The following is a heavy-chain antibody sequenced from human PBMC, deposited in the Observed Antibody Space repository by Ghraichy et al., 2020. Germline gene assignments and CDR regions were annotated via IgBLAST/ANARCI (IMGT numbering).Heavy chain of an antibody. CDR3: ARDSGISACQLDY. J-gene: IGHJ4*02. CDR1: GFTFSTYS. V-gene: IGHV3-21*01. D-gene: IGHD6-6*01. CDR2: ISSGSSYI. Sequence: GGSLRLSCAASGFTFSTYSMNWVRQAPGKGLEWVSSISSGSSYIHYADAVKGRFTISRDNAKKSLYLQMNSLRAEDTAVYYCARDSGISACQLDYWGQGTLVTVS.